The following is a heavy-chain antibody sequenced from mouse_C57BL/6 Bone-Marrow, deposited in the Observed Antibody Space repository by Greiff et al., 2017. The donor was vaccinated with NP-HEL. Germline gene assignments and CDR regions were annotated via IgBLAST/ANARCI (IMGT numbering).Heavy chain of an antibody. CDR2: INYDGSST. CDR3: ARDDGYSHYYAMDY. D-gene: IGHD2-3*01. Sequence: EVQLQQSEGGLVQPGSSMKLSCTASGFTFSDYYMAWVRQVPEKGLEWVANINYDGSSTYYLDSLKSRFIISRDNAKNILYLQMSSLKSEDTATYYCARDDGYSHYYAMDYWGQGTSVTVSS. V-gene: IGHV5-16*01. CDR1: GFTFSDYY. J-gene: IGHJ4*01.